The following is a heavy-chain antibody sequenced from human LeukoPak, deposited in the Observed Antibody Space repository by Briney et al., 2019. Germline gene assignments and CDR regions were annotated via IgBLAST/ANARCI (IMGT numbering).Heavy chain of an antibody. CDR3: ARDSRLIAVAGRFDY. Sequence: GGSLRLSCAASGFTFSSYGMHWVRQAPGKGLEWVAVIWYDGSNKYYADSVKGRFTISRDNSKNTLYLQMNSLRAEDTAVYYRARDSRLIAVAGRFDYWGQGTLVTVSS. J-gene: IGHJ4*02. D-gene: IGHD6-19*01. CDR1: GFTFSSYG. CDR2: IWYDGSNK. V-gene: IGHV3-33*01.